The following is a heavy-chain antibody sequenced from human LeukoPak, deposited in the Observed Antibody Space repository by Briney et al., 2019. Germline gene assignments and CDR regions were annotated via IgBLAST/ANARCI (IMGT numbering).Heavy chain of an antibody. D-gene: IGHD3-3*01. CDR1: GFTFRSYS. Sequence: GGSLRLSCAASGFTFRSYSMTWVRQAPGKGLEWVSSISSSSSYIYYADSVKGRFTISRDNAKKSLYLQMNSLRAEDTAVYYCARFLEWLLYSPRFYYYGMYVWGQGTTVTVSS. J-gene: IGHJ6*02. CDR2: ISSSSSYI. V-gene: IGHV3-21*01. CDR3: ARFLEWLLYSPRFYYYGMYV.